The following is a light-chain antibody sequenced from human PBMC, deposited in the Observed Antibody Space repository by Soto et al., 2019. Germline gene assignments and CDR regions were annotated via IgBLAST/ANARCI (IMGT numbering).Light chain of an antibody. CDR2: DAS. CDR1: QVINNF. CDR3: QQYNSYSRT. V-gene: IGKV1-5*01. J-gene: IGKJ1*01. Sequence: DIQMTQSTSSPSASDGERVTITCRASQVINNFVAWYQQKPGKAPKLLIYDASSLESGVPSRFSGSGSGTEFTLTISSLQPDDFATYYCQQYNSYSRTLGQGTKVDI.